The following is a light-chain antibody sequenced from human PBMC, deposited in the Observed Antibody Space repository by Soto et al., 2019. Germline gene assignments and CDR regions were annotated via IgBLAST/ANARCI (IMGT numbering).Light chain of an antibody. J-gene: IGKJ1*01. Sequence: IQMTESTSTLSGSVGDRVTITCRASQTISSWLAWYQQKPGKAPKLLIYKASTLKSGVPSRFSGSGSGTEFTLTISSLQPDDFATYYCQQYNSYWKFGQGTKVDIK. CDR2: KAS. CDR3: QQYNSYWK. V-gene: IGKV1-5*03. CDR1: QTISSW.